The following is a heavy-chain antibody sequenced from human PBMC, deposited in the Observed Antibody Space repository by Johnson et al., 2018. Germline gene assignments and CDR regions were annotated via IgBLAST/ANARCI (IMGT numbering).Heavy chain of an antibody. Sequence: QVQLVESGGGVVQPGRSLRLSCAASGFSFSTFGMHWVRQAPGKGLEWVAVIWRDGKNKYYADSVKGRFSFSRDNSKNTLDLQMNSLRVEETGIYYCVKERAPFDAFDIWGQGTMVTVSS. CDR1: GFSFSTFG. J-gene: IGHJ3*02. V-gene: IGHV3-33*03. CDR3: VKERAPFDAFDI. CDR2: IWRDGKNK.